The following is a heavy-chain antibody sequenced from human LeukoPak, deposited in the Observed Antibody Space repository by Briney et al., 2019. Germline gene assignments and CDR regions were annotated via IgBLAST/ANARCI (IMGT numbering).Heavy chain of an antibody. CDR3: AGAMGGTYYYDSTWFDP. V-gene: IGHV1-18*01. CDR1: GYTFTSYG. D-gene: IGHD3-22*01. Sequence: ASVKVSCKASGYTFTSYGISWVRQAPGQGLEWTGWISAYNGNTNYAQKLQGRVTMTTDTSTSTAYMELRSLRSDDTAVYYCAGAMGGTYYYDSTWFDPWGQGTLVTVSS. J-gene: IGHJ5*02. CDR2: ISAYNGNT.